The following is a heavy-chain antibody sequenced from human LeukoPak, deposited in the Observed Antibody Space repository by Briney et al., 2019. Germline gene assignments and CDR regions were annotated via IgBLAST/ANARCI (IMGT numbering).Heavy chain of an antibody. CDR1: GFTFNSYW. V-gene: IGHV3-74*01. J-gene: IGHJ4*02. CDR2: INSDGSST. D-gene: IGHD6-13*01. CDR3: ARVSGIAAAGTHFDY. Sequence: GGSLRLSCAASGFTFNSYWMHWVRQAPGKGLVWVSRINSDGSSTSYADSVKGRFTISRDNAKNTLYLQMNSLRAEDTAVYYCARVSGIAAAGTHFDYWGQGTLVTVSS.